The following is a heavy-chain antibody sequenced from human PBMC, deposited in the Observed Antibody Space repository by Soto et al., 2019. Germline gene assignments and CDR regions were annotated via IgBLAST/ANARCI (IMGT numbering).Heavy chain of an antibody. CDR3: ARDLGSGYDPGDY. V-gene: IGHV1-69*14. CDR1: GDIFSGYS. D-gene: IGHD5-12*01. J-gene: IGHJ4*02. Sequence: QVQLVQSGAEVKKPGSSVKVSCKTSGDIFSGYSISWVRQAPGQGLEWMGGIIPIFGTTNYAQSLHGRVTITADKSTSTFYMELYSLKSEDTAVYYCARDLGSGYDPGDYWGQGTLVTVSS. CDR2: IIPIFGTT.